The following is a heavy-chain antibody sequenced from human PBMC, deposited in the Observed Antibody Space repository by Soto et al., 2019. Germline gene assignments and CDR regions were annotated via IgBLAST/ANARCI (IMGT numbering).Heavy chain of an antibody. CDR3: ARGDFWSGYYKRTNWFDP. CDR1: GYTFTSYD. D-gene: IGHD3-3*01. CDR2: MNPNSGNT. V-gene: IGHV1-8*01. Sequence: ASVKVSCKASGYTFTSYDINWVRQATGQGLEWMGWMNPNSGNTGYAQKFQGRVTMTRNTSISTAYMELSSLRSEDTAVYYCARGDFWSGYYKRTNWFDPWGQGTLVTVSS. J-gene: IGHJ5*02.